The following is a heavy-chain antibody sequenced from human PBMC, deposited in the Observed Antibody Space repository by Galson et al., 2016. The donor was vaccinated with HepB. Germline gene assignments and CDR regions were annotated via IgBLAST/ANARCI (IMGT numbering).Heavy chain of an antibody. V-gene: IGHV1-69*06. Sequence: SVKVSCKASGGTFSSYAFSWVRQAPGQGLEWMGGIIPVFGTGNYAQRFQGRVTITADKSTSTAYMELTSLRSEDTAVYYCTRGKGSSWFSGFDHWGQGTLVTVSS. D-gene: IGHD6-13*01. CDR2: IIPVFGTG. CDR3: TRGKGSSWFSGFDH. CDR1: GGTFSSYA. J-gene: IGHJ4*02.